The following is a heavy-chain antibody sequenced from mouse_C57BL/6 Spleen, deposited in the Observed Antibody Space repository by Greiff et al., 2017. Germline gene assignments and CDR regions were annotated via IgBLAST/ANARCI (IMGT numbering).Heavy chain of an antibody. CDR1: GFNIQDYY. Sequence: VQLQQSGAELVKPGASVKLSCTASGFNIQDYYMHWVKQRTEQGLEWIGRIDPEDGENKYAPKFQGKATITADTSSNSAYLHLSSLTSEDTAVYYCGSYYGSIDCFYYGGQGTTLTVSS. D-gene: IGHD1-1*01. V-gene: IGHV14-2*01. CDR3: GSYYGSIDCFYY. J-gene: IGHJ2*01. CDR2: IDPEDGEN.